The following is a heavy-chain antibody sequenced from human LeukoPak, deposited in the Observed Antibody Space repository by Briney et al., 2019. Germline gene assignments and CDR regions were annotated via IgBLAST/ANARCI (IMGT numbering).Heavy chain of an antibody. CDR1: GGSISRRNYI. CDR3: ARHGGSVVIVPFDY. D-gene: IGHD3-16*01. J-gene: IGHJ4*02. Sequence: SETLSLTCTVSGGSISRRNYIWGWIRQPPGKGLEWIGSINYSGSTYYNPSLKSRVSISLDTSKNQFSLRLSSVTAADSAVYRCARHGGSVVIVPFDYWGQGTLVTVSS. V-gene: IGHV4-39*01. CDR2: INYSGST.